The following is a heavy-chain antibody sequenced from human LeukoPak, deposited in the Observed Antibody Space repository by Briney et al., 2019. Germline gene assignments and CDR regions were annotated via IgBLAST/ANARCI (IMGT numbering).Heavy chain of an antibody. CDR2: IKQDGSEK. CDR1: GFTFSSYW. CDR3: ARGQQLAQTLYYYYYMDV. D-gene: IGHD6-6*01. V-gene: IGHV3-7*01. Sequence: PGGSLRLSCAASGFTFSSYWMSWVRQAPGKGLEWVANIKQDGSEKYYVDSVKGRFTISRDNAKNSLYLQMNSLRAEDTAVYYCARGQQLAQTLYYYYYMDVWGKGTTVTVSS. J-gene: IGHJ6*03.